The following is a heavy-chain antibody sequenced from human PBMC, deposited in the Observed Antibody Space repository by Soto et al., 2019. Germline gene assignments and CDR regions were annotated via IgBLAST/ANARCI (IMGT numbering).Heavy chain of an antibody. CDR3: ARRRGGFGGGWTTPYFDY. CDR1: GFSLNTGGVG. CDR2: IYWDDDK. Sequence: QITLKESGPTVVKPTQTLTLTCSLSGFSLNTGGVGVGWIRQPPGKALEWLAVIYWDDDKSWNPSLRERLTINRDASDDQVVLTVTNMDPVDTGTYYCARRRGGFGGGWTTPYFDYWGQGTLVTVSS. J-gene: IGHJ4*02. D-gene: IGHD6-19*01. V-gene: IGHV2-5*02.